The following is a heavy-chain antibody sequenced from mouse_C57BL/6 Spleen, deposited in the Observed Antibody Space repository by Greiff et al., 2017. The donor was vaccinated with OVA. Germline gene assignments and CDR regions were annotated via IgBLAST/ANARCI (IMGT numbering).Heavy chain of an antibody. Sequence: VQLQQSDAELVKPGASVKISCKASGYTFTDYTIHWMKQRPEQGLEWIGYIYPSDGSTTYNEKFKAKATLTADKSSSTAYMQLNSLTSEDSADYLGAKSEELGRSMNALDYWGQGTSVTVSS. V-gene: IGHV1-78*01. CDR1: GYTFTDYT. D-gene: IGHD4-1*01. J-gene: IGHJ4*01. CDR2: IYPSDGST. CDR3: AKSEELGRSMNALDY.